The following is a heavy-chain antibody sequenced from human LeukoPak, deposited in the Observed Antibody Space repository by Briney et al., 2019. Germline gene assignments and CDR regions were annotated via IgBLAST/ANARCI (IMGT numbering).Heavy chain of an antibody. V-gene: IGHV3-15*07. J-gene: IGHJ4*02. CDR2: IKSKTDGGTT. Sequence: GGPLRLSCAASGFTFSNAWMNWVRQAPGKGLEWVGRIKSKTDGGTTDYAAPVKGRFTISRDDSKNTLYLQMNSLKTEDTAAYYCTTRFYVWGSYRSYYFDYWGQGTLVTVSS. CDR3: TTRFYVWGSYRSYYFDY. D-gene: IGHD3-16*02. CDR1: GFTFSNAW.